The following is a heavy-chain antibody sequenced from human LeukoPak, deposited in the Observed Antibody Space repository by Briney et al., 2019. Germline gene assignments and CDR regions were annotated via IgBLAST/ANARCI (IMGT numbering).Heavy chain of an antibody. V-gene: IGHV3-48*01. CDR3: ARDHNYAFDN. Sequence: GGSLRLSCTASGFPFIEYSMNWVRQAPGKGLEWISYIGIDCGNTKYADSVRGRFTISTDKAKNSLYLQMNSLRVEDTAVYYCARDHNYAFDNWGQGTLVSVAS. CDR1: GFPFIEYS. J-gene: IGHJ4*02. D-gene: IGHD1-1*01. CDR2: IGIDCGNT.